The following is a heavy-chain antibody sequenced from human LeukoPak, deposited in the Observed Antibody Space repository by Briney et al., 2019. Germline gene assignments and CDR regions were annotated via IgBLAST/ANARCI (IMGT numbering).Heavy chain of an antibody. Sequence: GGSLRLSCAASGFTFINYSMTWVRQAPGKGLEWVSAITGSGAFTDYADSVKGRFTISRDNSKNTLYLQMDSLRVEDTAIYYCARDPRTVRIWGQGTLVTVSS. CDR3: ARDPRTVRI. CDR1: GFTFINYS. CDR2: ITGSGAFT. J-gene: IGHJ4*02. V-gene: IGHV3-23*01. D-gene: IGHD1-1*01.